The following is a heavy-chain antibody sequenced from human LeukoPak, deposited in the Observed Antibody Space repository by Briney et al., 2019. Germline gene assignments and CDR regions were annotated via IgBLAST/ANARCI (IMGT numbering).Heavy chain of an antibody. D-gene: IGHD3-3*02. V-gene: IGHV3-7*01. CDR3: ARTHQLAEDF. CDR1: GFTFSTYS. Sequence: GGSLRLSCVASGFTFSTYSMSWVRQAPGKGLEWVANINEDGSEKFYVDSVKGRLTISRDNAKDSLYLQMNSLRVEDTAVFYCARTHQLAEDFWGQGTLVAVSS. J-gene: IGHJ4*02. CDR2: INEDGSEK.